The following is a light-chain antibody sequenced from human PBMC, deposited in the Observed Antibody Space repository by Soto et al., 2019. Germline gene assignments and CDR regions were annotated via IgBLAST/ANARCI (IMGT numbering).Light chain of an antibody. J-gene: IGKJ5*01. CDR1: QSVSSN. V-gene: IGKV3-20*01. CDR2: GAS. CDR3: QQYGSSPLIT. Sequence: EIVMTQSPATLSVSPGEIATLSCRASQSVSSNLAWYQQKPGQAPRLLIYGASSRATGIPDRFSGSGSGTDFTLTISRLEPEDFAVYYCQQYGSSPLITFGQGTRLEIK.